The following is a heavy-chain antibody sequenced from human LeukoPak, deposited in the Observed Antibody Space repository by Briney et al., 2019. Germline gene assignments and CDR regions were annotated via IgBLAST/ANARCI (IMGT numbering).Heavy chain of an antibody. J-gene: IGHJ5*01. CDR1: GYTFTTYG. Sequence: ASVTASRQASGYTFTTYGITWMRQAPGQGLEWMGWISAYNGNTNYAQKLQGRVTMTTDTSTSTAYMELRSLRSDDTAVYYCPRDHTAVRPEWFDTCGPGAPFTVSS. CDR3: PRDHTAVRPEWFDT. D-gene: IGHD5-18*01. CDR2: ISAYNGNT. V-gene: IGHV1-18*01.